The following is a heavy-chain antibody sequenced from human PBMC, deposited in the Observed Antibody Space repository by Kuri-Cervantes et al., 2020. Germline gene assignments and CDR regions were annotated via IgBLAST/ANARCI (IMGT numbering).Heavy chain of an antibody. J-gene: IGHJ4*02. CDR1: GGSFSGYY. D-gene: IGHD2-15*01. Sequence: SETLSLTCAVYGGSFSGYYWSWIRQPPGKGLEWIGYIYYSGSTNYNPSLKSRVTISVDTSKNQFSLKLSSVTAADTAVDYCARDSKDSGFDYWGQGTLVTVSS. V-gene: IGHV4-59*01. CDR3: ARDSKDSGFDY. CDR2: IYYSGST.